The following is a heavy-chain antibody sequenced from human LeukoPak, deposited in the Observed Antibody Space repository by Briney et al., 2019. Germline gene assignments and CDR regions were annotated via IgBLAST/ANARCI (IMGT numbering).Heavy chain of an antibody. J-gene: IGHJ4*02. CDR2: IEHSDAYT. D-gene: IGHD6-13*01. V-gene: IGHV5-10-1*04. Sequence: GEALKISFKGPGYSFTSYWISWVRPMPGKGMEWKGRIEHSDAYTNYSPSFEGQVTISAEKSKSNAYLQWSSLKASHTAMYYCARHRGSIAAAGTPFDYWGQGTLVTVSS. CDR1: GYSFTSYW. CDR3: ARHRGSIAAAGTPFDY.